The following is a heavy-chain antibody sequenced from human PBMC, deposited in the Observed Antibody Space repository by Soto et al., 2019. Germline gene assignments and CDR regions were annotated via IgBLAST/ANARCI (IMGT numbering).Heavy chain of an antibody. CDR2: ISSSGSTI. V-gene: IGHV3-11*01. CDR3: ARGGASVTTPFDY. Sequence: QVQLVESGGGLVKPGGSLRLSCAASGFAFSDPYMSWIRQAPGKGLEWISYISSSGSTIYYADSVKGRFTISMDNAKKSLYLQMASLTADDTAVYYCARGGASVTTPFDYWGQGTQVTVSS. D-gene: IGHD4-17*01. J-gene: IGHJ4*02. CDR1: GFAFSDPY.